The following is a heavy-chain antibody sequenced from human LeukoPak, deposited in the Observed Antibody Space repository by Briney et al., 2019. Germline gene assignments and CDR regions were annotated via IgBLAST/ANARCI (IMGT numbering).Heavy chain of an antibody. CDR3: ARHAGYYYYMDV. J-gene: IGHJ6*03. V-gene: IGHV4-38-2*01. Sequence: SEPLSLTCAVSGYSISSGYYWGWIRQPPGKGLEWIGSIYHSGSTYYNPSLKSRVTISVDTSKNQFSLKLSSVTAADTAVYYCARHAGYYYYMDVCGKGTTVTVSS. CDR2: IYHSGST. CDR1: GYSISSGYY. D-gene: IGHD1-14*01.